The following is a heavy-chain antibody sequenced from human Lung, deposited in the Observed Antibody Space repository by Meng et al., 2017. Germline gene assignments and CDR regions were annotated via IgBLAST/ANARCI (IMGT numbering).Heavy chain of an antibody. CDR2: MSFDGAQI. Sequence: QVELVESGGGVVQPGGSLRLSCAASVFTFNTYAMHWVRQAPGKGLEWVSLMSFDGAQIYYSDSVRGRFTISRDNSKNTLYLQMNSLRAEDTAVYYCARDKPPNDVWGRGTLVTVSS. CDR3: ARDKPPNDV. J-gene: IGHJ2*01. CDR1: VFTFNTYA. V-gene: IGHV3-30*01.